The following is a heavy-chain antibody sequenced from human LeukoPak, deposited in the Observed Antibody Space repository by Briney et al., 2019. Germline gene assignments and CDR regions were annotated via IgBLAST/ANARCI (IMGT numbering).Heavy chain of an antibody. CDR2: IYYSGST. CDR1: GGSISSGDYY. D-gene: IGHD4-17*01. V-gene: IGHV4-30-4*01. J-gene: IGHJ5*02. Sequence: SQTLSLTCTVSGGSISSGDYYWSWIRQPPGKGLEWIGYIYYSGSTYYNPSLKSRVTISVDTSKNQFSLKLSSVTAADTAVYYCARCGDYGDYFGIRFDPWGQGTLVTVSS. CDR3: ARCGDYGDYFGIRFDP.